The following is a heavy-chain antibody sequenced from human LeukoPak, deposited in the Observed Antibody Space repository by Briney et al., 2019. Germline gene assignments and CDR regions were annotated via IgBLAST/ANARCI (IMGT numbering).Heavy chain of an antibody. CDR2: IYYSGST. CDR3: ARDQGRNYDILTGYYRLRIFDY. Sequence: PSETLSLTCTVAGGSISSSSYDWGWLRQPPGKGLEWTGSIYYSGSTYSNPSLKSRVPISVDQSKNPFSLKLSSVTAADTAVYYCARDQGRNYDILTGYYRLRIFDYWGQGTLVTVSS. V-gene: IGHV4-39*07. D-gene: IGHD3-9*01. J-gene: IGHJ4*02. CDR1: GGSISSSSYD.